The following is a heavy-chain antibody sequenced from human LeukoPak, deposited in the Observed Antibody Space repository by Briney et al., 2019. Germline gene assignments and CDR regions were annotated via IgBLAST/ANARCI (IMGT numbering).Heavy chain of an antibody. CDR3: TRNSGWYGLS. J-gene: IGHJ1*01. CDR1: GFTVSSNY. Sequence: GGSLRLSCAASGFTVSSNYMSWVRQAPGKGLEWVSSIDYDGGSGHYADSVKGRFTISRDNSNNTLFLHLNSLRGEDTAVYYCTRNSGWYGLSWGQGTLVTVSS. D-gene: IGHD6-19*01. V-gene: IGHV3-53*01. CDR2: IDYDGGSG.